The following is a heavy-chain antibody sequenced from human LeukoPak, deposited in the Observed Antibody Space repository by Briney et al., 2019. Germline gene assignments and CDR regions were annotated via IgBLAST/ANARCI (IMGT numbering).Heavy chain of an antibody. CDR3: ARDLKGPYQDAFDI. V-gene: IGHV3-48*01. J-gene: IGHJ3*02. CDR1: GFTFSNYN. CDR2: ISSSSRTI. Sequence: GGSLRLSCAASGFTFSNYNMNWVRQAPGKGLEWVSYISSSSRTIYYADSVKGRFTISRDNAKNSLYLQMNSLRAEDTAVYYCARDLKGPYQDAFDIWGQGTLVTVSS. D-gene: IGHD2-2*01.